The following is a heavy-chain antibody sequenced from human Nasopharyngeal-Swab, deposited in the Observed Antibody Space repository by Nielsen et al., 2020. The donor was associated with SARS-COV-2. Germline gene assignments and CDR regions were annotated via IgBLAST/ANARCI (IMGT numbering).Heavy chain of an antibody. D-gene: IGHD3-3*01. V-gene: IGHV4-39*01. Sequence: WIRQPPGKGLQWIGNIYYSGTTNYNPSLKSRVTILLDISKNQFSLKLNSATAADTAVYYCARQIYDFWSGYGLVYYYYMDVWGKGTTVTVSS. CDR3: ARQIYDFWSGYGLVYYYYMDV. CDR2: IYYSGTT. J-gene: IGHJ6*03.